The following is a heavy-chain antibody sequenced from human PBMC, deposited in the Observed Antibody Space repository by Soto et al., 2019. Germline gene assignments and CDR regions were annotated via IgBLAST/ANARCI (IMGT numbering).Heavy chain of an antibody. Sequence: EVQLLESGGGLVQPGGSLRLSCAASGFTFSSYAMSWVRQAPGKGLEWVSTTSSSGGSTYYADSVKGRFTISRDNSKNPFYLQMDRPRAGEQGGYFRAKDGGYGSGSYYSDDWGQGTLVTVSS. CDR3: AKDGGYGSGSYYSDD. J-gene: IGHJ4*02. V-gene: IGHV3-23*01. D-gene: IGHD3-10*01. CDR1: GFTFSSYA. CDR2: TSSSGGST.